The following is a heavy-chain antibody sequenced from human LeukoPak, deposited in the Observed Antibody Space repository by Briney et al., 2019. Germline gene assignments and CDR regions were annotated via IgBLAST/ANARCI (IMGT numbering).Heavy chain of an antibody. Sequence: GGSLRISCAASGFIVSSNYMGWVRQAPGKGLEWVSVIYSGGSTYYADSVKGRFTISRDNSKNTLYLQMNSLRAEDTAVYYCARDRIQLWPHYYYYGMDVWGQGTTVTVSS. CDR3: ARDRIQLWPHYYYYGMDV. V-gene: IGHV3-53*01. J-gene: IGHJ6*02. CDR2: IYSGGST. D-gene: IGHD5-18*01. CDR1: GFIVSSNY.